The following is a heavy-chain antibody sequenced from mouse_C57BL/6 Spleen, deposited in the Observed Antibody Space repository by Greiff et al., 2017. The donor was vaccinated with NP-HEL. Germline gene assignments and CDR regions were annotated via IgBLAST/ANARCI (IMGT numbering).Heavy chain of an antibody. CDR2: IDPETGGT. Sequence: VQLQQSGAELVRPGASVTLSCKASGYTFTDYEMHWVKQTPVHGLEWIGAIDPETGGTAYNQKFKGKAILTADKSSSTAYMELRSLTSEDSAVYYCTRPLYGNYWYFDVWGTGTTVTVSS. J-gene: IGHJ1*03. D-gene: IGHD2-1*01. CDR1: GYTFTDYE. CDR3: TRPLYGNYWYFDV. V-gene: IGHV1-15*01.